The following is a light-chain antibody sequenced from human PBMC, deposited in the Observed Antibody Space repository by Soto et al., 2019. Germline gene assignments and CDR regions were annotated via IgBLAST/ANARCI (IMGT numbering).Light chain of an antibody. CDR3: VSYTTSASYV. J-gene: IGLJ1*01. Sequence: QSVLTQPASVSGSPGQSITISCTGTSGDVGPYNFVSWYRQHPGKAPKLMIYDINNRPSGVSNRFSGSKSGNTASLTISGLQAEDEADYYCVSYTTSASYVFGTGTKLTVL. CDR2: DIN. CDR1: SGDVGPYNF. V-gene: IGLV2-14*01.